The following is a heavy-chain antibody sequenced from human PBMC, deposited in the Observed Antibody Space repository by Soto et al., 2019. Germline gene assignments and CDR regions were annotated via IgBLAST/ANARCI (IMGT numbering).Heavy chain of an antibody. CDR1: GFTFSSYG. D-gene: IGHD5-18*01. V-gene: IGHV3-30*18. Sequence: GGSLRLSCAASGFTFSSYGMHWVRQAPGKGLEWVAVISYDGSNKYYADSVKGRFTISRDNSKNTLYLQMNSLRAEDTAVYYCAKEDGYSYYSYYYYGMDVWGRGTTVSVSS. J-gene: IGHJ6*02. CDR2: ISYDGSNK. CDR3: AKEDGYSYYSYYYYGMDV.